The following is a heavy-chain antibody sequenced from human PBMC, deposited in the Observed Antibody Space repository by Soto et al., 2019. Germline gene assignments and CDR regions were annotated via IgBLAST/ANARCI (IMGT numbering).Heavy chain of an antibody. D-gene: IGHD1-1*01. Sequence: SVKVSCKSSGGTFSSHSINWVRQAPGQGLEWMGGIIPIFGPANFAKNFQGRVTITADESTTAAYMELSSLTSEDTAVYYCATGSFTSTGGRIGYHYNAMDVWGQGTTVTVSS. J-gene: IGHJ6*02. CDR3: ATGSFTSTGGRIGYHYNAMDV. CDR1: GGTFSSHS. V-gene: IGHV1-69*13. CDR2: IIPIFGPA.